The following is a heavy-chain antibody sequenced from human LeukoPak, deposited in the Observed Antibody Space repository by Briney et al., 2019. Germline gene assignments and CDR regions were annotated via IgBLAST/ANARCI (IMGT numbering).Heavy chain of an antibody. Sequence: SETLSLTCAVYGGSSSGYYWSWIRQPPGKGLEWIGEINHSGSTNYNPSLKSRVTISVDTSKNQFSLKLSSVTAADTAVYYCAKGSGYEAQYYYYYMDVWGKGTTVTISS. CDR3: AKGSGYEAQYYYYYMDV. CDR2: INHSGST. D-gene: IGHD5-12*01. V-gene: IGHV4-34*01. J-gene: IGHJ6*03. CDR1: GGSSSGYY.